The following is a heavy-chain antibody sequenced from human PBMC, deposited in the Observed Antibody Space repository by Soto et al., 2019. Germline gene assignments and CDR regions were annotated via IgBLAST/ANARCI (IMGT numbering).Heavy chain of an antibody. CDR1: GFSLSTYG. J-gene: IGHJ4*02. D-gene: IGHD1-1*01. Sequence: EVQLLASGGGLVQPGGSLRLSCAASGFSLSTYGVTWVRQAPGKGLEWVSGFSGGSGTTHYADSVKGRFSITRDNSKNTAHLEMNSLRVEDTAIYYCAKWNGYGDYWGQGILVTVSS. CDR3: AKWNGYGDY. V-gene: IGHV3-23*01. CDR2: FSGGSGTT.